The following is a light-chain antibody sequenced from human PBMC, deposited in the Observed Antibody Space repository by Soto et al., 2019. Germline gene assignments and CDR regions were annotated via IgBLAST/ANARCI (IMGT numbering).Light chain of an antibody. CDR2: LGS. CDR3: IQTLQAPYS. CDR1: QSLRHHNGYYY. J-gene: IGKJ2*01. Sequence: DIVMTQSHLSLPVTPGEPASISCRSSQSLRHHNGYYYLDWYLQKPGQSPQVLIYLGSNRASGVPDRVSGSGSGTVFTLKISRVEAEDVGVYYCIQTLQAPYSFGQGTKLEIK. V-gene: IGKV2-28*01.